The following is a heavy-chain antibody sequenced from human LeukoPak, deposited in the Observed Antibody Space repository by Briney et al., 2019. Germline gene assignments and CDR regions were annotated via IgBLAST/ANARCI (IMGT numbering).Heavy chain of an antibody. CDR3: AKAQHNPYCGGDCYSGLDY. CDR1: GFTFSSYA. J-gene: IGHJ4*02. CDR2: ISGSGGST. D-gene: IGHD2-21*02. V-gene: IGHV3-23*01. Sequence: GGSLRLSCAASGFTFSSYAMSWVRQAPGKGLEWVSAISGSGGSTYYADSVKGRFTIPRDNSKNTLYLQMNSLRAEDTAVYYCAKAQHNPYCGGDCYSGLDYWGQGTLVTVSS.